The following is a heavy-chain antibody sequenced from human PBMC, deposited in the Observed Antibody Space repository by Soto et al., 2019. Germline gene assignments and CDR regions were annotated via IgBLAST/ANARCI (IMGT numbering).Heavy chain of an antibody. J-gene: IGHJ4*02. Sequence: AASVEVSCRAAGGTFSSYAISWVRQAPGQGLAWMGGIIPIFGTANYAQKFQGRVTITADESTSTAYMELSSLRSEDTAVYYCARVAALALDYWGQGTLVIVSS. CDR2: IIPIFGTA. D-gene: IGHD6-25*01. V-gene: IGHV1-69*13. CDR3: ARVAALALDY. CDR1: GGTFSSYA.